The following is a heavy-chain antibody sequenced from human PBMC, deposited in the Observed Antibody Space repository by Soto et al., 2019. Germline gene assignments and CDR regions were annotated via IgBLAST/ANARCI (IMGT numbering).Heavy chain of an antibody. CDR1: GLTLTDAW. Sequence: EVQLVESGGGLVKPGESLRLSCTASGLTLTDAWMKWDRQAPGKGLECVGRLKSKTNGGTADYAAPVRGRFTILRDDSTTMLYLQMNSLKTEDTAIYYCAYYRDSRSVHFDSWGQGTLVTVSS. D-gene: IGHD3-22*01. CDR2: LKSKTNGGTA. V-gene: IGHV3-15*07. J-gene: IGHJ4*02. CDR3: AYYRDSRSVHFDS.